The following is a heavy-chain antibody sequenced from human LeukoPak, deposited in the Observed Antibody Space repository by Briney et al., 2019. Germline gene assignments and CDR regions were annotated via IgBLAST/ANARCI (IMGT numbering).Heavy chain of an antibody. CDR2: ISAYNGNT. V-gene: IGHV1-18*01. CDR1: GYTFTSYG. J-gene: IGHJ5*02. Sequence: ASVKVSCKASGYTFTSYGISWARQAPGQGLEWMGWISAYNGNTNYAQKLQGRVTMTRDMSTSTVYMELSSLRSEDTAVYYCARKWHSSGGKLGFDPWGQGTLVTVSS. D-gene: IGHD6-19*01. CDR3: ARKWHSSGGKLGFDP.